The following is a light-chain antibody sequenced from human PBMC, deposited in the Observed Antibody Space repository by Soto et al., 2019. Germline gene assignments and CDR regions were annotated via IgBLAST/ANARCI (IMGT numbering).Light chain of an antibody. CDR3: QQTYTTPWT. CDR2: DAS. J-gene: IGKJ1*01. CDR1: QNIDLY. V-gene: IGKV1-39*01. Sequence: DIHMTQSPSSLSASVGDRVTITCRASQNIDLYLNWYQQKPGKAPNLLIHDASSLQSGVPSRFSGSGSGTDFALTISSLQPEDFATIYCQQTYTTPWTFGQGTKVDIK.